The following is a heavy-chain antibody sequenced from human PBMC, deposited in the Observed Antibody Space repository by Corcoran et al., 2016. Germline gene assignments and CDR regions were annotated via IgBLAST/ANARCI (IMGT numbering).Heavy chain of an antibody. D-gene: IGHD3-10*01. V-gene: IGHV3-33*01. CDR2: IWYDGSNK. CDR1: GFSFSSYG. CDR3: ARERTTMVRGVITGYFDY. Sequence: HVALVGSGGGVVHPGRSLRLSCAASGFSFSSYGMHWVRQAPGKGLEWVAVIWYDGSNKYYADSVKGRFTISRDNSKNTLYLQMNSLRAEGTALYYCARERTTMVRGVITGYFDYWGQVPFVTVCS. J-gene: IGHJ4*02.